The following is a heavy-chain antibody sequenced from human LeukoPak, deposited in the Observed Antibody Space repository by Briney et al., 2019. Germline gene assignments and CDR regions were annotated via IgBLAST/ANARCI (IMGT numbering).Heavy chain of an antibody. CDR1: GGSISNYF. Sequence: PSETLSLTCSVSGGSISNYFWTWIRQPPGKGLEWIGYIYYSGSPTYNPSLRSRVTISVDTSKNQFSLKLSSVTAADTAVYYCARVFYYGSGTFDLWGRGTLVTVSS. J-gene: IGHJ2*01. CDR2: IYYSGSP. CDR3: ARVFYYGSGTFDL. V-gene: IGHV4-59*01. D-gene: IGHD3-10*01.